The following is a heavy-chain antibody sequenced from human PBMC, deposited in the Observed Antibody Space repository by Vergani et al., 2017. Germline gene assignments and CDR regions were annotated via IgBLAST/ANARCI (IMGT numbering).Heavy chain of an antibody. CDR3: ARGGGNADNAFDI. J-gene: IGHJ3*02. CDR2: IYFSGST. Sequence: QVQLQESGPGLVKPSGTLSLTCSVSGSFIRSSNYYWVWLRQPPGKGLVWIASIYFSGSTYYNPSLKSRVTISVDTSKNQFSLKLSSVTAADTAVYYCARGGGNADNAFDIWGQGTMVTVSS. D-gene: IGHD4-23*01. CDR1: GSFIRSSNYY. V-gene: IGHV4-39*01.